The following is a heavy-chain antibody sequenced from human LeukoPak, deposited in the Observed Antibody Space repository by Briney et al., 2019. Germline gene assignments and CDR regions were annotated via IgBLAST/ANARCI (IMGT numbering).Heavy chain of an antibody. J-gene: IGHJ4*02. Sequence: SGGSLRLSCAASGFTFSSYWMSWVRQAPGKGLEWVANIKQDGSEKYYVDSVKGRFTISRDNAKNSLYLQMNSLRAEDTAVYYCARAPLRNYGSAYFDYWGQGTLVTVSS. D-gene: IGHD3-10*01. CDR3: ARAPLRNYGSAYFDY. CDR2: IKQDGSEK. CDR1: GFTFSSYW. V-gene: IGHV3-7*01.